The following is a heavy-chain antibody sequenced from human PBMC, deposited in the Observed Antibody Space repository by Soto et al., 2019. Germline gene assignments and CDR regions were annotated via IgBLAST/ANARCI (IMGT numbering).Heavy chain of an antibody. V-gene: IGHV5-10-1*01. CDR2: IDPSDSQT. CDR3: VRQLGNSAMLIIDS. Sequence: PGESLKISCKGSGYSFAGYWITWVRQKPGKGLEWMGRIDPSDSQTYYSPSFRGHVTISVTKSITTVFLQWSSLRASDTAIYYCVRQLGNSAMLIIDSWGQGTPVTVSS. J-gene: IGHJ4*02. D-gene: IGHD3-16*01. CDR1: GYSFAGYW.